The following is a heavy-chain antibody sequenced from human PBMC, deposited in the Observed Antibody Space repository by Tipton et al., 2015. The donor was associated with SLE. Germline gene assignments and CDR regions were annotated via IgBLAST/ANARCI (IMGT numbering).Heavy chain of an antibody. Sequence: TLSLTCTVSGDSITRGNYYRTWIRQPAGKGLEWIGRFFTSESTNYNPSLKSRVTISLDTSNNQFSLRLSSVTAADTAVYFCARADFWGGYLDSWGQGTLATVSS. CDR1: GDSITRGNYY. CDR3: ARADFWGGYLDS. V-gene: IGHV4-61*02. D-gene: IGHD3-3*01. CDR2: FFTSEST. J-gene: IGHJ4*02.